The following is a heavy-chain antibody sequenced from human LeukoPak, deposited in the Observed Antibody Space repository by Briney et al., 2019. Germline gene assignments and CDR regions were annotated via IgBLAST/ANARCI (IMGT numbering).Heavy chain of an antibody. J-gene: IGHJ6*02. Sequence: GGSLRLSCAASGFTFSSYWMHWVRQAPGKGLVWVSRSNSDGISTIYADSVKGRFTNSRDNAKNPLYLQMNSLRAEDTAVYYCARVREDSYDYYYGMDVWGQGTTVTVSS. CDR3: ARVREDSYDYYYGMDV. CDR2: SNSDGIST. D-gene: IGHD5-18*01. V-gene: IGHV3-74*01. CDR1: GFTFSSYW.